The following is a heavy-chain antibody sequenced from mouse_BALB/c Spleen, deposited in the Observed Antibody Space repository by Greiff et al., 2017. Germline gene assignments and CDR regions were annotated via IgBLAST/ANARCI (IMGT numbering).Heavy chain of an antibody. CDR3: ARGDPPGDGAMDY. CDR1: GYTFTDYN. V-gene: IGHV1S29*02. CDR2: IYPYNGGT. D-gene: IGHD2-3*01. Sequence: EVQLQQSGPELVKPGASVKISCKASGYTFTDYNMHWVKQSHGKSLEWIGYIYPYNGGTGYNQKFKSKATLTVDNSSSTAYMELRSLTSEDSAVYYCARGDPPGDGAMDYWGQGTSVTVSS. J-gene: IGHJ4*01.